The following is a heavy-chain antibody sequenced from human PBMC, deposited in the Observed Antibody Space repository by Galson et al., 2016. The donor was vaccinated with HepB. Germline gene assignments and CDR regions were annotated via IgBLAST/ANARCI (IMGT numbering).Heavy chain of an antibody. V-gene: IGHV2-70*17. Sequence: PALVKPTQTLTLTCTFSGFSLSTYGMCVTWVRQPPGKALEWLARIDWDDDKFYSTSLETRLTISKDTSKNQVVLTVTNVDPADSATYYCARTEYSSSWYYIDYWGQGTLVTVSA. D-gene: IGHD6-13*01. CDR3: ARTEYSSSWYYIDY. J-gene: IGHJ4*02. CDR1: GFSLSTYGMC. CDR2: IDWDDDK.